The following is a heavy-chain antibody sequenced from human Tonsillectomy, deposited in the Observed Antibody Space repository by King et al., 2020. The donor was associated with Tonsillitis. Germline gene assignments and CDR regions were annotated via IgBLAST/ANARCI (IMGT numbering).Heavy chain of an antibody. Sequence: VQLVESGGGVVQPGGSLRLSCAASGFPFDDYAMHWVRQAPGKGLEWVSLISGDGGNTYYADSMKGRFTISRDNSKNSLYLQMNSLRTEDTALYYCAKDGHIAVAGGYYYYSMDVWGKGTTVTVSS. CDR1: GFPFDDYA. J-gene: IGHJ6*03. V-gene: IGHV3-43*02. CDR2: ISGDGGNT. CDR3: AKDGHIAVAGGYYYYSMDV. D-gene: IGHD6-19*01.